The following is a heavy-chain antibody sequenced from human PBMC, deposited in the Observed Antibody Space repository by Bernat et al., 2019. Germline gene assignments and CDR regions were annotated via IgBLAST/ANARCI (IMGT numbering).Heavy chain of an antibody. CDR1: GGPVSSGSYY. D-gene: IGHD3-3*01. Sequence: QVQLQESGPGLVKPSETLSLTCTVSGGPVSSGSYYWSWIRQPPGKGLEWIGYIYYSGGTNYNPSLKSRVTTSVDTSKNQFSLKLSSVTAADTAVYYCARVPLRFGVVIPQADAFDIWGQGTMVTVSS. CDR3: ARVPLRFGVVIPQADAFDI. J-gene: IGHJ3*02. CDR2: IYYSGGT. V-gene: IGHV4-61*01.